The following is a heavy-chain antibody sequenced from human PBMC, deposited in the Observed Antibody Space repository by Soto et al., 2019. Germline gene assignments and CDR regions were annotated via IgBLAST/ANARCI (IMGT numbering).Heavy chain of an antibody. J-gene: IGHJ4*02. CDR3: ARGSRAVATVTLIDF. D-gene: IGHD4-17*01. CDR2: MNSYDGNR. CDR1: GFTFTSYG. Sequence: GASVKVSCKASGFTFTSYGFSWVRQSPGRALEWLGWMNSYDGNRNYAPKFQDRVTVTTDTSTNTASMELRNLRSDDTAVYYCARGSRAVATVTLIDFWGQGTLVNVSS. V-gene: IGHV1-18*01.